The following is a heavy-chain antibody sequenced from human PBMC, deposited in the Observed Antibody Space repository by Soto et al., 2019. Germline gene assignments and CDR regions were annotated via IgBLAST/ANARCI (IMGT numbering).Heavy chain of an antibody. CDR2: ISGSGGST. CDR1: GFTFSSYA. V-gene: IGHV3-23*01. Sequence: GGSLRLSCAASGFTFSSYAMSWVRQAPGKGLEWVSAISGSGGSTYYADSVKGRFTISRDNSKNTLYLQMNSLRAEDTAVYYCAKDGIVLMVYATLHDYWGQGTLVTVSS. J-gene: IGHJ4*02. D-gene: IGHD2-8*01. CDR3: AKDGIVLMVYATLHDY.